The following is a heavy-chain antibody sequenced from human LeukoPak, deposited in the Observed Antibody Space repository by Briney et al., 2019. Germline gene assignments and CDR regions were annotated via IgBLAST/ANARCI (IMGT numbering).Heavy chain of an antibody. J-gene: IGHJ3*02. CDR1: GFSFRSYW. Sequence: GGSLRLSCVGSGFSFRSYWLSWVRQAPGKGLEWVASMDGDGTVQYYVDSVKGRFTISRDNAKSSLYLQMNSLRAEDTAVYFCGRDFPPHASDIWSQGTMVTVSS. CDR2: MDGDGTVQ. CDR3: GRDFPPHASDI. V-gene: IGHV3-7*01.